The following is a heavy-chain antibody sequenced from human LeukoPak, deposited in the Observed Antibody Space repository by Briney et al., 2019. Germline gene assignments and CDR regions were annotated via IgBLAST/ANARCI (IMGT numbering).Heavy chain of an antibody. D-gene: IGHD6-6*01. Sequence: GGSLRLSCAASGFTFDDYAMHWVRQAPGKGLEWVSGISWNSGRIGYADSVEGRFTISRDNAKNSLYLQMNSLRAEDTALYYCAKGKAARPESGRFDYWGQGTLVTVSS. J-gene: IGHJ4*02. CDR3: AKGKAARPESGRFDY. V-gene: IGHV3-9*01. CDR1: GFTFDDYA. CDR2: ISWNSGRI.